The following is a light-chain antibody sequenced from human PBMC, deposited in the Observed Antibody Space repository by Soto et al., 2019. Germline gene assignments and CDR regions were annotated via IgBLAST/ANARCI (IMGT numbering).Light chain of an antibody. CDR3: QQYGSSPFT. V-gene: IGKV3-20*01. CDR1: QSVTINY. J-gene: IGKJ3*01. Sequence: XIVLTQSPGTLSLSPGERATLSCRASQSVTINYLAWYQQKPGQAPRLLVYGASTRATGIPDRFSGSGSGTDFTLTINRMEPEDFAVYYCQQYGSSPFTFGPGTKVDIK. CDR2: GAS.